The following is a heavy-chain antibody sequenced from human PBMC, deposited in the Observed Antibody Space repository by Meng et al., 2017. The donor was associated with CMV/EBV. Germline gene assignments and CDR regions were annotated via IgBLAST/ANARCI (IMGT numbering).Heavy chain of an antibody. J-gene: IGHJ4*02. CDR3: ARGLSSSSFDY. CDR2: INYSGST. V-gene: IGHV4-34*01. D-gene: IGHD6-6*01. CDR1: GGSFSGYY. Sequence: SETLSLTCAVYGGSFSGYYWSWIRQPPGKGLEWIGEINYSGSTNYNPSLKSRVTISVDTSKNQFSLKLSSVTAADTAVYYCARGLSSSSFDYWGQGTLVTVSS.